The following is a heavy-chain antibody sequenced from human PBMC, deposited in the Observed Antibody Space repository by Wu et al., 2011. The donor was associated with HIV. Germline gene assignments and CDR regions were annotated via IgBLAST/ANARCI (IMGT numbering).Heavy chain of an antibody. J-gene: IGHJ6*03. D-gene: IGHD6-19*01. CDR1: GGTFNSYG. CDR2: IIPIFGTA. V-gene: IGHV1-69*14. CDR3: ATGYSSGWQYYYYMDV. Sequence: QVQLVQSGAAVKKPGSSVKVSCKASGGTFNSYGITWVRQAPGQGLEWMGGIIPIFGTANYAQKFQGRVTITADKSTSTAYMELSSLRSEDTAMYYCATGYSSGWQYYYYMDVWAKGPRSPSP.